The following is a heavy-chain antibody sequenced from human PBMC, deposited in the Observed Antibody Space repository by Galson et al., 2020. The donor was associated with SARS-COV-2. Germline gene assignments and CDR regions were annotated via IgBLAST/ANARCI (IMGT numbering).Heavy chain of an antibody. V-gene: IGHV3-48*01. J-gene: IGHJ4*02. CDR1: GFTFSSYS. D-gene: IGHD3-9*01. CDR2: ISSSSSTI. Sequence: GESLKISCTASGFTFSSYSMNWVRQAPGKGLEWVSYISSSSSTIYYADSVKGRFTISRDNAKNSLYLQMNSLRAEDTAVYYCARYGRANYDILTGYYKSFDYWGQGTLVTVSS. CDR3: ARYGRANYDILTGYYKSFDY.